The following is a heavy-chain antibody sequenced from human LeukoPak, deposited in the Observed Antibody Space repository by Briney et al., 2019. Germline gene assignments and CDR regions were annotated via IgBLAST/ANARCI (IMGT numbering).Heavy chain of an antibody. CDR1: GFTFSHYA. J-gene: IGHJ4*02. Sequence: GGSLRLSCAASGFTFSHYAMHWVRQAPGKGLEWVAVISYGGNNKFYADSVKGRFTISRDNSKNTLYLQMNDLRAEDTAVYYCAREGPINNGDLDYWGQGTLVTVSS. CDR2: ISYGGNNK. CDR3: AREGPINNGDLDY. V-gene: IGHV3-30-3*01. D-gene: IGHD1/OR15-1a*01.